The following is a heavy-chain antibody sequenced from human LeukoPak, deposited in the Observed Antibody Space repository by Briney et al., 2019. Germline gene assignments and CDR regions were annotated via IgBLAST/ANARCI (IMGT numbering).Heavy chain of an antibody. D-gene: IGHD2-2*01. J-gene: IGHJ4*02. Sequence: GGSLRLSCSASGFTFRGYVMHWVRQAPGKGLEYVSSISSTGERTYYADSVKGRFTISRDNSRSTLYLQMRSLRDEDMAMYYCVKEECSSANCPGLYCDYWGQGTLVTVSS. CDR3: VKEECSSANCPGLYCDY. CDR2: ISSTGERT. V-gene: IGHV3-64D*06. CDR1: GFTFRGYV.